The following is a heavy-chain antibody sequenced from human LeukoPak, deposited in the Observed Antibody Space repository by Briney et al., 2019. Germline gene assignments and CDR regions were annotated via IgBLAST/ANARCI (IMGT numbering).Heavy chain of an antibody. CDR3: AKEDSGSYHRQNAFDI. CDR2: IGGSGGST. Sequence: GGSLRLSCAASGFTFSSYWISWVRQDPGKGLELVSSIGGSGGSTYYADSLKGRFTISRDNSKNTLYLQMNSLRAEDTAVYYCAKEDSGSYHRQNAFDIWGQGTMVTVSS. CDR1: GFTFSSYW. J-gene: IGHJ3*02. D-gene: IGHD1-26*01. V-gene: IGHV3-23*01.